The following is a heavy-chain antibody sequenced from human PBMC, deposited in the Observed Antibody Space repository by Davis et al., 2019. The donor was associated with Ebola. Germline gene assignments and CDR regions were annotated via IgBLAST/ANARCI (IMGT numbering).Heavy chain of an antibody. J-gene: IGHJ4*02. Sequence: ASVKVSCKASGYTFTSYGISWVRQAPGQGLEWMGWISAYNGNTNYAQKLQGRVTMTTDTSTSTAYMELRSLRSDDTAVYYCARAPWGGYDYMWSGYWGQGTLVTVSS. CDR2: ISAYNGNT. CDR1: GYTFTSYG. D-gene: IGHD5-12*01. V-gene: IGHV1-18*01. CDR3: ARAPWGGYDYMWSGY.